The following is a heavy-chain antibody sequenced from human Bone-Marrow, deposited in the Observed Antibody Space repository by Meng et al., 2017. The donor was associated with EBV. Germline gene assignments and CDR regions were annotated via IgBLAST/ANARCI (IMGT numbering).Heavy chain of an antibody. CDR2: LIPMSGAP. CDR3: ASESGRGYTPDY. Sequence: QGQLGQSGAEVKKPGSSVKVSCKTSGGTFSSDAISWVRQAPGQGLEWMGGLIPMSGAPNYAQKFQGRVTITADESTSTHYMDLSSLRSEDTAVYYCASESGRGYTPDYWGQGTLVTVSS. CDR1: GGTFSSDA. J-gene: IGHJ4*02. V-gene: IGHV1-69*01. D-gene: IGHD3-10*01.